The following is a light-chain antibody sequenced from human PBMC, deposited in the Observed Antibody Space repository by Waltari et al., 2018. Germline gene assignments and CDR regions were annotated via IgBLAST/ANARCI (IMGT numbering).Light chain of an antibody. CDR2: DDS. CDR1: DIGRKN. CDR3: QVWDGFTEQYA. J-gene: IGLJ1*01. V-gene: IGLV3-21*02. Sequence: SYVLTQQPSVSVAPGQTATITCEGADIGRKNVPWYQQKPGQAPVLVVYDDSDRPSGIPERFSGFNPGNPATLTISRVEAGDEADYHCQVWDGFTEQYAFGTGTKVTVL.